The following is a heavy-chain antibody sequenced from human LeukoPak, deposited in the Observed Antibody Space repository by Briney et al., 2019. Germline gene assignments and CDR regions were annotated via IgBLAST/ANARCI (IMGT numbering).Heavy chain of an antibody. Sequence: SETLSLTCAVYGGSFSGYYWSWIRQPPGKGLEWIGEINHSGSTNYNPSLKSRVTISVDTSKNQFSLKLSSVTAADTAVYSCAREVPYKSSGYAPRGRYYYYYMDVWGKGTTVTVSS. D-gene: IGHD3-22*01. V-gene: IGHV4-34*01. CDR2: INHSGST. J-gene: IGHJ6*03. CDR3: AREVPYKSSGYAPRGRYYYYYMDV. CDR1: GGSFSGYY.